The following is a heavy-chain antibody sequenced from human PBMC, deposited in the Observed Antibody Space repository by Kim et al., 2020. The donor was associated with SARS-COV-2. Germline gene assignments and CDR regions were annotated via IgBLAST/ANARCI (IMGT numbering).Heavy chain of an antibody. Sequence: DSVKGRFTISRDNSKNTLYLQMNSLRAEDTAVYYCARGASYYGSGSYLDYWGQGTLVTVSS. J-gene: IGHJ4*02. D-gene: IGHD3-10*01. V-gene: IGHV3-30*01. CDR3: ARGASYYGSGSYLDY.